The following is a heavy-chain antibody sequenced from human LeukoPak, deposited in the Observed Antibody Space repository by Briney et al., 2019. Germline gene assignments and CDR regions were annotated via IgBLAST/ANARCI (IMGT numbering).Heavy chain of an antibody. D-gene: IGHD3-22*01. Sequence: PSETLSLTCAVYGGSFSGYYWGWIRQPPGKGLEWIGEINHSGSTNYNPSLKSRVTISVDTSKNQFSLKLSSVTAADTAVYYCARGRVASNSSGSTDYWGQGTLVTVSS. J-gene: IGHJ4*02. CDR1: GGSFSGYY. V-gene: IGHV4-34*01. CDR3: ARGRVASNSSGSTDY. CDR2: INHSGST.